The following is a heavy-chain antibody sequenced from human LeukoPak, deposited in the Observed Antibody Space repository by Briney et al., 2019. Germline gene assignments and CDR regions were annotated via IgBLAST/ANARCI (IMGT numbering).Heavy chain of an antibody. CDR3: AGGGRYDSSGYYPSIDY. CDR1: GFTLNNAW. D-gene: IGHD3-22*01. Sequence: GGSLRLSCAASGFTLNNAWMNWVRQAPGKGLEWVSYISSSSSTIYYADSVKGRFTISRDNAKNSLYLQMNSLRDEDTAVYYCAGGGRYDSSGYYPSIDYWGQGTLVTVSS. J-gene: IGHJ4*02. CDR2: ISSSSSTI. V-gene: IGHV3-48*02.